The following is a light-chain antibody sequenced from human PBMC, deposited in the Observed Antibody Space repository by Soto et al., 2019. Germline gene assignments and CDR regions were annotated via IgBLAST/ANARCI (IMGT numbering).Light chain of an antibody. CDR3: LQTNTFPRT. CDR1: QGISSW. Sequence: DIQMTQSPSSVSASVGDRVTITCRASQGISSWLDWYQQKPGRAPKLLMYAASTLQSGVPSRFSGSGSGTEFTLTITSLQPEDFATYYCLQTNTFPRTFGGGTKVEIK. V-gene: IGKV1-12*01. J-gene: IGKJ4*01. CDR2: AAS.